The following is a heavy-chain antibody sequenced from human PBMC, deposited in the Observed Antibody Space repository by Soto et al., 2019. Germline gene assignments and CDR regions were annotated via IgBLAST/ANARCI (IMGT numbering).Heavy chain of an antibody. CDR3: VPRKGDPFT. V-gene: IGHV3-30*03. CDR1: GFTFSSYR. J-gene: IGHJ4*02. CDR2: ISYDGSNK. Sequence: GSLRLSYAASGFTFSSYRMHWVRQAPGKGLEWVAVISYDGSNKYYADSVKGRFTISRDNSKNTLYLQMNSLRAEDTAVYYCVPRKGDPFTWGPGTLVTVSS. D-gene: IGHD3-16*01.